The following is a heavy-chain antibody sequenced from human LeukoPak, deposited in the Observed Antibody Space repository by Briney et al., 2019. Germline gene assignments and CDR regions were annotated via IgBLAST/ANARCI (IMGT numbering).Heavy chain of an antibody. CDR3: ARDVYSGNYYWSY. CDR1: GYSFTTYG. CDR2: ISVYNGNT. J-gene: IGHJ4*02. D-gene: IGHD1-26*01. Sequence: ASVKVSCKASGYSFTTYGISWVRQAPGQGLEWMGWISVYNGNTNYAQKLQGRVTMTTDTSTSTAYMELRSLRSDDTAVYYCARDVYSGNYYWSYWGQGTLVTVSS. V-gene: IGHV1-18*01.